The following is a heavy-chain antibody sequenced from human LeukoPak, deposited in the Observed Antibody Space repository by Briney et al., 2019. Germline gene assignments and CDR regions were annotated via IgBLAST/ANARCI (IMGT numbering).Heavy chain of an antibody. J-gene: IGHJ4*02. V-gene: IGHV4-61*02. Sequence: SETLSLTCTVSGASISSGSYYWSWIRQPAGKGLEWIGRIHTSGSTNYNPSLKSRVTISVDTSKNQFSLKLSSVTAADTAVYYCARVTMVRGVILNWGQGTLVTVSS. CDR3: ARVTMVRGVILN. CDR1: GASISSGSYY. CDR2: IHTSGST. D-gene: IGHD3-10*01.